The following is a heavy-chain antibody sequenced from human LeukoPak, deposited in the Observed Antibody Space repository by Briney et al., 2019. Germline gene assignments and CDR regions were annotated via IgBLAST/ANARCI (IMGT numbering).Heavy chain of an antibody. Sequence: PGGSLRLCCAAPGFTFSNYGMHWVRQAPGKGLEWVAFIRYDGGNKYYADSVKGRFTISRDNSKNTLYLQMNSLRAEDTAVYYCAKGGSGSFVVATIFDYWGQGTLVTVSS. CDR2: IRYDGGNK. CDR3: AKGGSGSFVVATIFDY. J-gene: IGHJ4*02. D-gene: IGHD2-15*01. V-gene: IGHV3-30*02. CDR1: GFTFSNYG.